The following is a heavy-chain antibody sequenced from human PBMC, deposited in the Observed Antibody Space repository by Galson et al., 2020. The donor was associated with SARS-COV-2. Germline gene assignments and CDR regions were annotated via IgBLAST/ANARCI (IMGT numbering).Heavy chain of an antibody. CDR2: IWYDGSNK. CDR3: ARDRVIFGVVIYYGMDV. D-gene: IGHD3-3*01. Sequence: GGSLRLSCAASGFTFSSYGMHWVRQAPGKGLEWVAVIWYDGSNKYYADSVKGRFTISRDNSKNTLYLQMNSLRAEDTAVYYCARDRVIFGVVIYYGMDVWGQGTTVTVSS. J-gene: IGHJ6*02. V-gene: IGHV3-33*01. CDR1: GFTFSSYG.